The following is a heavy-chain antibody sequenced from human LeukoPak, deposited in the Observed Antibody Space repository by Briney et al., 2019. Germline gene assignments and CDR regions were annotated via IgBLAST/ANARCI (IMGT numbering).Heavy chain of an antibody. CDR1: GGTFSSYA. CDR2: IIPIFGTA. CDR3: ARGGYRFSSPTDY. Sequence: GASVKVSCKASGGTFSSYAISWVRQAPGQGLEWMGGIIPIFGTANYAQKFQGRVTITADESTSTAYMGLSSLRSEDTAVYYCARGGYRFSSPTDYWGQGTLVTVSS. D-gene: IGHD3-16*02. V-gene: IGHV1-69*13. J-gene: IGHJ4*02.